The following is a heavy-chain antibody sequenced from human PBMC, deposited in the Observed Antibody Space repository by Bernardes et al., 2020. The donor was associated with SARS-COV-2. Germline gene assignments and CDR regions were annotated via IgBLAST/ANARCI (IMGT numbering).Heavy chain of an antibody. CDR3: ARHQLGDYYGMDV. CDR2: IWYDGSNK. D-gene: IGHD2-2*01. CDR1: GFTFRSSG. Sequence: AGSLRLSCAASGFTFRSSGMHWVRQAPGQGLEWVAVIWYDGSNKYYADSVKGRFTISRDNSKNTLYLQMNSLRAEDTAVYYCARHQLGDYYGMDVWGQGTTVTVSS. V-gene: IGHV3-33*01. J-gene: IGHJ6*02.